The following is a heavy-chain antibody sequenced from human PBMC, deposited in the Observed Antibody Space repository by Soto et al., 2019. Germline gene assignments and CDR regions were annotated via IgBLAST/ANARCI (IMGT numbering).Heavy chain of an antibody. V-gene: IGHV1-2*02. J-gene: IGHJ5*02. CDR2: INPNSGGT. Sequence: GASVKVSCKASGYTFTGYYMHWVRQAPGQGLEWMGWINPNSGGTNYAQMFQGRVTMTRDTSISTAYMELSRLRSDDTAVYYCAREADTNCFDPWGQGTLVTVSS. D-gene: IGHD3-9*01. CDR3: AREADTNCFDP. CDR1: GYTFTGYY.